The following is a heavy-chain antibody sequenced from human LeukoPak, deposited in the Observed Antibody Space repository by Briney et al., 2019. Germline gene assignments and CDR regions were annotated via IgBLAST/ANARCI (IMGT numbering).Heavy chain of an antibody. CDR1: GFTFSAIA. J-gene: IGHJ4*02. CDR2: ISYDGSNK. CDR3: ARVRLVGATSDY. D-gene: IGHD1-26*01. Sequence: GGSLSCSGAAGGFTFSAIAWQWFGQGQGRGWEGGAVISYDGSNKYYADSVKGRFTISRDNSKNTLYLQMNSLRAEETAVYYCARVRLVGATSDYWGQGTLVTVSS. V-gene: IGHV3-30*04.